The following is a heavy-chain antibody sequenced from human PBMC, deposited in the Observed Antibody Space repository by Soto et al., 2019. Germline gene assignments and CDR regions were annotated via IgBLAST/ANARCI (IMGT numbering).Heavy chain of an antibody. J-gene: IGHJ2*01. Sequence: EVQLLESGGGLVQPGGSLRLSCAASGFTFSSYAMSWVRQAPGKGLEWVSAISGSGGSTYYADSVKGRFTISRDNSKNTLYLQMNSLRAEDTAVYYCAKVTSLRFLEGGWYFHLWGRGTLVTVSS. CDR1: GFTFSSYA. V-gene: IGHV3-23*01. CDR3: AKVTSLRFLEGGWYFHL. CDR2: ISGSGGST. D-gene: IGHD3-3*01.